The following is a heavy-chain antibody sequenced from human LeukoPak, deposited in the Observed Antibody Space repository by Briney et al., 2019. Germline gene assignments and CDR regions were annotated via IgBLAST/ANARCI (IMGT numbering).Heavy chain of an antibody. CDR1: GFTFSSYG. D-gene: IGHD2-2*01. CDR2: IWYDGSNK. J-gene: IGHJ4*02. CDR3: ARDAPRGCSSTSCLTGFDY. V-gene: IGHV3-33*01. Sequence: GGSLRLSCAASGFTFSSYGMHWVRQAPGKGLEWAAVIWYDGSNKYYADSVKGRFTISRDNSKNTLYLQMNSLRAEDTAVYYCARDAPRGCSSTSCLTGFDYWGQGTLVTVSS.